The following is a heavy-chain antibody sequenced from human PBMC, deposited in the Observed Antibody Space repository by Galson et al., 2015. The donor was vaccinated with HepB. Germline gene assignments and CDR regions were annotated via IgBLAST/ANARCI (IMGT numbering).Heavy chain of an antibody. J-gene: IGHJ4*02. Sequence: QSGAEVKKPGESLKISCKGSGYSFTSYWIGWVRQMPGKGLEWMGIIYPGDSDTRYSPSFQGQVTISADKSISTAYLQWGSLKASDTAMYYCARLSSTNYYVDYFDYWGQGTLVTVSS. CDR2: IYPGDSDT. CDR1: GYSFTSYW. CDR3: ARLSSTNYYVDYFDY. D-gene: IGHD3-10*02. V-gene: IGHV5-51*01.